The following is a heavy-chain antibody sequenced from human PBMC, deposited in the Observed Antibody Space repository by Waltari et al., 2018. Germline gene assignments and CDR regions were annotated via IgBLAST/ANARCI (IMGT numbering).Heavy chain of an antibody. CDR3: AGRDLAAAEDYYYHYYMDV. D-gene: IGHD6-13*01. CDR2: IDPSDSYT. Sequence: EVQLVQSGAEVKKPGESLRISCKGSGYSFTSYWISWVRQMPGKGLEWMGRIDPSDSYTNYSPSFQGHVTISADKSISTAYLQWSSLKASDTAMYYCAGRDLAAAEDYYYHYYMDVWGKGTTVTVSS. J-gene: IGHJ6*03. V-gene: IGHV5-10-1*01. CDR1: GYSFTSYW.